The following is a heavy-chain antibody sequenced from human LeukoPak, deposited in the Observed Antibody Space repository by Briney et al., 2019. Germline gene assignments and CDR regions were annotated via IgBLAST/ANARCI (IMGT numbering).Heavy chain of an antibody. Sequence: SQTLSLTCAISGDSVSSNSAAWNWTRQSPSRGLEWLGRTYYRSKWYNDYAVSVKSRITINPDTSKNQFSLQLNSVTPEDTAVYYCARDPGPTLIAAAGIASPRRGFDYWGQGTLVTVSS. V-gene: IGHV6-1*01. CDR3: ARDPGPTLIAAAGIASPRRGFDY. CDR1: GDSVSSNSAA. J-gene: IGHJ4*02. CDR2: TYYRSKWYN. D-gene: IGHD6-13*01.